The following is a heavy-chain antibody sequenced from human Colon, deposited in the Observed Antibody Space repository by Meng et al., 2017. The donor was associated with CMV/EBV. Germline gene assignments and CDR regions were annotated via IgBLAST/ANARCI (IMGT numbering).Heavy chain of an antibody. CDR1: GFTFSDYY. V-gene: IGHV3-11*04. Sequence: GESLKISCAASGFTFSDYYMSWIRQAPGKGLEWVSYINSSGSTIYYADSVKGRFTISRDNASLYLQMNSLRVEDTAVYYCAREMGYNWDLGHPYGMDVWGQGTTVTVSS. CDR3: AREMGYNWDLGHPYGMDV. CDR2: INSSGSTI. J-gene: IGHJ6*02. D-gene: IGHD1-20*01.